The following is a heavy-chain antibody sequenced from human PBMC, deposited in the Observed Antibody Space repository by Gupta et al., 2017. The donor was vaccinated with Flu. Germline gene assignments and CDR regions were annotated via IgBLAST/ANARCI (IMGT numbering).Heavy chain of an antibody. Sequence: HGVRQAPGQGLEWMGWINPNSGGTNYAQKFQGRVTMTRDTSISTAYMERSRLRFDDTAVYYCARRYCSGGSCYGRVDVWGQGTTVTVSS. J-gene: IGHJ6*02. CDR3: ARRYCSGGSCYGRVDV. D-gene: IGHD2-15*01. CDR2: INPNSGGT. V-gene: IGHV1-2*02.